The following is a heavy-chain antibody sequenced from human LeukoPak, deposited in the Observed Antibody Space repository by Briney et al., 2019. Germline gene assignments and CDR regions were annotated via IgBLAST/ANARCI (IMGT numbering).Heavy chain of an antibody. CDR1: GFSFNNYA. V-gene: IGHV3-23*01. J-gene: IGHJ4*02. Sequence: GGSLRLSCAASGFSFNNYAMSWVRQAPGKGLEWVSAISTTGGSTYYADSVKGRFTISRDTSKNTLSLQMDSVRVEDTAVYYCAKDWTTVVTPKGYYFDSWGQGTLVTVHS. D-gene: IGHD4-23*01. CDR2: ISTTGGST. CDR3: AKDWTTVVTPKGYYFDS.